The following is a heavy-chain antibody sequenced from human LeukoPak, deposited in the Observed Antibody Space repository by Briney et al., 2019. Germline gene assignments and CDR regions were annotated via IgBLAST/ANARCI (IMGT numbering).Heavy chain of an antibody. V-gene: IGHV3-23*01. Sequence: GGSLRLSCAASGFTFSSYSMNWVRQAPGKGLEWVSAISGSGGSTYYADSVKGRFTISRDNSKNTLYLQMNSLRAEDTAVYYCAKFSSSSRGYYFDYWGQGTLVTVSS. CDR1: GFTFSSYS. D-gene: IGHD6-6*01. J-gene: IGHJ4*02. CDR3: AKFSSSSRGYYFDY. CDR2: ISGSGGST.